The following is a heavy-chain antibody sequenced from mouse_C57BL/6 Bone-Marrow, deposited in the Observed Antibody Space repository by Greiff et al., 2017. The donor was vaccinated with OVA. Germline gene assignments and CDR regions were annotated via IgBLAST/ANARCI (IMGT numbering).Heavy chain of an antibody. Sequence: EVKLMESGPELVKPGASVKISCKASGYSFTGYYMNWVKQSPEKSLEWIGEINPSTGGTTYNQKFKAKATLTVDKSSSTAYMQLKSLTSEDSAVYYCARADGSLAYWGQGTLVTVSA. D-gene: IGHD1-1*01. CDR3: ARADGSLAY. CDR2: INPSTGGT. V-gene: IGHV1-42*01. CDR1: GYSFTGYY. J-gene: IGHJ3*01.